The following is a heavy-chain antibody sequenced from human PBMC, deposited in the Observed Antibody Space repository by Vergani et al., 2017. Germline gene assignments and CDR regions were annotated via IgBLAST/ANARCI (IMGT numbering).Heavy chain of an antibody. CDR1: GDSISSSNW. CDR2: IYHSGST. CDR3: ARDGRESTDAFDM. J-gene: IGHJ3*02. V-gene: IGHV4-4*02. D-gene: IGHD3/OR15-3a*01. Sequence: QVQLQESGPGLVKPSGTLSLTCAVSGDSISSSNWWSLLRQPPGKGLWWIGEIYHSGSTNYTPSLKSRVTISVDKSKNQFSLKLSSVTAADTAVYYCARDGRESTDAFDMWGQGTMVTVSS.